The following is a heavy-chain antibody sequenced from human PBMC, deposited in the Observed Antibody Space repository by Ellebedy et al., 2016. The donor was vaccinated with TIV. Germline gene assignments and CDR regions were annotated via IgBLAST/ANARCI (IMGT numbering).Heavy chain of an antibody. V-gene: IGHV3-23*01. CDR1: GFTFSSYS. J-gene: IGHJ4*02. Sequence: GESLKISCAASGFTFSSYSMNWVRQAPGKGLERVSDISAVGDNIHYADSVKGRFTISRDNSENTLFLQMNSLRVEDTAIYYCVKDLNWYSGYWGQGALVTVSS. CDR2: ISAVGDNI. CDR3: VKDLNWYSGY. D-gene: IGHD1-7*01.